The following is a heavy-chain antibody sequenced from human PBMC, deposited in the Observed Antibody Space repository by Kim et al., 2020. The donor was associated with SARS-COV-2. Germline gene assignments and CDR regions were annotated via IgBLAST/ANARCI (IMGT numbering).Heavy chain of an antibody. V-gene: IGHV3-15*01. D-gene: IGHD1-26*01. J-gene: IGHJ4*02. CDR3: TTGGEWELLSFDY. Sequence: YAAPVKGRFTISRDDSKNTLYLQMNSLKTEDTAVYYCTTGGEWELLSFDYWGQGTLVIVSS.